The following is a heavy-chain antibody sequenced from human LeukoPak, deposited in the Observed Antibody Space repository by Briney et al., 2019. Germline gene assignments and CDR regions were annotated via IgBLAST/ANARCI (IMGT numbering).Heavy chain of an antibody. CDR3: ARGPWEGLDWLLPPDY. V-gene: IGHV5-51*01. CDR2: IYPGDSDT. CDR1: GYSFTSYW. D-gene: IGHD3/OR15-3a*01. Sequence: GESLKISCKGSGYSFTSYWIGWVRQMPGKGLEWMGIIYPGDSDTRYSPSFQGQVTISADKSISTAYLQWSSLKASDTAMYYCARGPWEGLDWLLPPDYWGQGTLVTVSS. J-gene: IGHJ4*02.